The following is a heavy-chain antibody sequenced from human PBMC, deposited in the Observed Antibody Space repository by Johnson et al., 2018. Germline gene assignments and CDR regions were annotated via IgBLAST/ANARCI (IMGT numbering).Heavy chain of an antibody. CDR2: TRNKANSYTT. D-gene: IGHD2/OR15-2a*01. V-gene: IGHV3-72*01. Sequence: EVQLVETGGGLVQPGGSLRLSCAASGFTFSDHYMDWVRQAPGKGLEWVGRTRNKANSYTTDYAASVKGRFIISRDDSKNSLYLQMNSLKTEDTAGYYCARESPSDHRPWSMGWGCGRDVWGQGTTVTVSS. CDR3: ARESPSDHRPWSMGWGCGRDV. J-gene: IGHJ6*02. CDR1: GFTFSDHY.